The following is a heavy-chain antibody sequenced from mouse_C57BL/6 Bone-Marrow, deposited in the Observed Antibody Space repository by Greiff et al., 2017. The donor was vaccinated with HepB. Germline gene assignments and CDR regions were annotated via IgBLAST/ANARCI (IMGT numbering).Heavy chain of an antibody. J-gene: IGHJ4*01. Sequence: EVHLVESGPGLVKPSQSLSLTCSVTGYSITSGYYWNWIRQFPGNKLEWMGYISYDGSNNYNPSLKNRISITRDTSKNQFFLKLNSVTTEDTATYYCARDAHYYGPYYAMDYWGQGTSVTVSS. CDR3: ARDAHYYGPYYAMDY. D-gene: IGHD1-2*01. V-gene: IGHV3-6*01. CDR2: ISYDGSN. CDR1: GYSITSGYY.